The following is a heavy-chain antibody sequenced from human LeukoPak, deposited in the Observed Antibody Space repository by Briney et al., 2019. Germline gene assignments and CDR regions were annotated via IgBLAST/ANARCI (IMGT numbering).Heavy chain of an antibody. CDR1: GGSFSGYY. CDR3: ARGRIAAAARGYYYYMDV. V-gene: IGHV4-34*01. J-gene: IGHJ6*03. D-gene: IGHD6-13*01. CDR2: INHSGST. Sequence: SETLSLTCAVYGGSFSGYYWSWIRQPPGKGLEWIGEINHSGSTNYNPSLKSRVTISVDTSKNQFSLKLSSVTAADTAVYYCARGRIAAAARGYYYYMDVWGKGTTVTVSS.